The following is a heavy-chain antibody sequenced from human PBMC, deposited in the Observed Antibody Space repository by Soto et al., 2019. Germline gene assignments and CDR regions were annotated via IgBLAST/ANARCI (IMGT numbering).Heavy chain of an antibody. CDR2: LYSGGNT. D-gene: IGHD2-8*02. Sequence: EVQLVETGGGLIQPGGSLRLSCAASGFSVSNNYMNWVRQPPGKGLEWVSVLYSGGNTYYADSVKGRFSVSRDESQNTLQLHRNSLRAEDTAVYYCARGGYYAGRAPAYYLASWGQGTLVTVPS. J-gene: IGHJ4*02. V-gene: IGHV3-53*02. CDR3: ARGGYYAGRAPAYYLAS. CDR1: GFSVSNNY.